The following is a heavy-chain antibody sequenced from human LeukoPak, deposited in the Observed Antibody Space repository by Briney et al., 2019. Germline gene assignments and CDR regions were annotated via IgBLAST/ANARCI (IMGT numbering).Heavy chain of an antibody. CDR2: INHSGST. Sequence: PSETLSLTCAVYGGSFSGYYWSWIRQPPGKGLEWIGEINHSGSTNYNPSLKSRVTISVDTSKNQFSLKLSSVTAADTAVYYCARQDDSSGYYYGAFDIWGQGTMVTVSS. CDR3: ARQDDSSGYYYGAFDI. V-gene: IGHV4-34*01. J-gene: IGHJ3*02. D-gene: IGHD3-22*01. CDR1: GGSFSGYY.